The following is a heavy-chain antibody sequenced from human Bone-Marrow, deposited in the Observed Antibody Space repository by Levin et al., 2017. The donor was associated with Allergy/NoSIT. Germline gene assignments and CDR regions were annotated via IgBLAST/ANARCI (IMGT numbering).Heavy chain of an antibody. CDR1: GYSFTSYW. CDR2: IFPGDSDT. J-gene: IGHJ4*02. D-gene: IGHD6-6*01. V-gene: IGHV5-51*01. Sequence: GGSLRLSCKGSGYSFTSYWIGWMRQMPGKGLESMGIIFPGDSDTRYSPSFQGQVTISADRSTGTAYLQWSSLQASDTALYYCARGGVTSRRGLFDYWGQGTLVTVSS. CDR3: ARGGVTSRRGLFDY.